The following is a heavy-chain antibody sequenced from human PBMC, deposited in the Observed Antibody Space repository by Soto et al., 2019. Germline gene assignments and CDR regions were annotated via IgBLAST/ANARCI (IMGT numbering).Heavy chain of an antibody. Sequence: SETLSLTCSVSGGSISSHYWSWIRQSPGKGLEWIGYIYYSGSTKYNPSLKSRVTISVDTSKNQFSLKLSSVTAADTAMYYCARVVGGSYQRYNWFDPWGQGTLVTVSS. CDR2: IYYSGST. CDR1: GGSISSHY. V-gene: IGHV4-59*11. CDR3: ARVVGGSYQRYNWFDP. D-gene: IGHD1-26*01. J-gene: IGHJ5*02.